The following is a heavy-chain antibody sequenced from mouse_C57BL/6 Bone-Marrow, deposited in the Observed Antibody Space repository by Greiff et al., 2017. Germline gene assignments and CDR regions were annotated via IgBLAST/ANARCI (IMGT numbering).Heavy chain of an antibody. CDR3: ARLSSYVDWYFDV. Sequence: EVMLVESGGGLVQPGGSLKLSCAASGFTFSDYYMYWVRQTPEKRLEWVAYISNGGGSTYYPDTVKGRFTISRDNAKNTLYLQMSRLKSEDTAMYYCARLSSYVDWYFDVWGTGTTVTVSS. D-gene: IGHD1-1*01. J-gene: IGHJ1*03. CDR2: ISNGGGST. V-gene: IGHV5-12*01. CDR1: GFTFSDYY.